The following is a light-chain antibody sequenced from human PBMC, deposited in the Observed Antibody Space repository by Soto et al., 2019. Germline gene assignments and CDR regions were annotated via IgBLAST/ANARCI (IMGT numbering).Light chain of an antibody. CDR1: QSVSSY. CDR2: DAS. Sequence: ETVFTQSPATLSSCPLEIATLSCRASQSVSSYLAWYQQKPGQAPRLLIFDASNRATGTPARFSGSGSGTDFTLTISSLQPDDFATYYCQQYNSYWTFGQGTKVDIK. J-gene: IGKJ1*01. V-gene: IGKV3-11*01. CDR3: QQYNSYWT.